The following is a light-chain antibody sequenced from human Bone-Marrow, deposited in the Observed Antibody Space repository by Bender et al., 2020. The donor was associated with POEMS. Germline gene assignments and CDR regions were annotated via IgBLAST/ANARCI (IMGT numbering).Light chain of an antibody. CDR1: SSNIGAHA. CDR2: SSH. Sequence: QSVLTQPPSASGTPGQRVTISCSGGSSNIGAHAVNWYQHLPGTAPKLLIYSSHRRPSEVPDRFSGSRSGTSASLAISGLQSVDEADYYWAVWEDSLNGWVVGGGAKLTVL. V-gene: IGLV1-44*01. CDR3: AVWEDSLNGWV. J-gene: IGLJ3*02.